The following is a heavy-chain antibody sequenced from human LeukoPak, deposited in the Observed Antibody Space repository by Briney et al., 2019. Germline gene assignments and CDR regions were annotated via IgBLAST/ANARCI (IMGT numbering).Heavy chain of an antibody. Sequence: PGGSLRLSCAASGFTFSNYWMGWVRQAPGKGLEWVANIKTDGYDKYYADSVKGRFTISRDNAKSSLYLQMDSLRAEDTAVYYCAKDIGSSPRYGMDVWGQGTTVTVSS. CDR2: IKTDGYDK. CDR3: AKDIGSSPRYGMDV. CDR1: GFTFSNYW. J-gene: IGHJ6*02. V-gene: IGHV3-7*01. D-gene: IGHD6-13*01.